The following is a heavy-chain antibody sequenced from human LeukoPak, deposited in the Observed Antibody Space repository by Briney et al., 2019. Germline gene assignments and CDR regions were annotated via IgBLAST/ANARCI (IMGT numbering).Heavy chain of an antibody. CDR2: ISDSGSST. V-gene: IGHV3-23*01. CDR3: TKDHGFYSSGWHPLFDH. D-gene: IGHD6-19*01. J-gene: IGHJ4*02. Sequence: GGSLRLSCAASGFTFSSYAMSWVRQAPGKGREWVSTISDSGSSTYYTDSVKGRFTFSRDNSKNTLHLQMNSLRAEDTAVYYCTKDHGFYSSGWHPLFDHWGQGTLVTVTP. CDR1: GFTFSSYA.